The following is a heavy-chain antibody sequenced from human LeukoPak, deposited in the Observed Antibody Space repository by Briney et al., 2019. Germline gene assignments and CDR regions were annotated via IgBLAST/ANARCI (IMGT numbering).Heavy chain of an antibody. Sequence: SVKVSCKASGGTFSSYAISWVRQAPGQGLEWMGGIIPIFGTANYAQKFQGRVTITTDESTSTAYMELSSLRSEDTAVYYCARGERTEMATIPGYYHYMDVWGKGTTVTVSS. D-gene: IGHD5-24*01. CDR2: IIPIFGTA. J-gene: IGHJ6*03. CDR1: GGTFSSYA. V-gene: IGHV1-69*05. CDR3: ARGERTEMATIPGYYHYMDV.